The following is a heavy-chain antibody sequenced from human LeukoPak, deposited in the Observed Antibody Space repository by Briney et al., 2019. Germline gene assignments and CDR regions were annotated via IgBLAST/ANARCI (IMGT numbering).Heavy chain of an antibody. Sequence: SETLSLTCTVSGGSTSSYYMSWIRQPAGKGLEWIGRIYSSGTTNYNASLKSRVTMSVDTSKNQFSLKLSSVTAADTAVYYCARGKSGYYNFDYWGQGTLVTVSS. CDR3: ARGKSGYYNFDY. CDR2: IYSSGTT. V-gene: IGHV4-4*07. CDR1: GGSTSSYY. D-gene: IGHD3-3*01. J-gene: IGHJ4*02.